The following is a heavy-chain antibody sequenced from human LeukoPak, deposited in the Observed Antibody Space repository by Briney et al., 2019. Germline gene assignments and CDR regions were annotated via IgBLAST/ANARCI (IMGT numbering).Heavy chain of an antibody. CDR2: LSGSGAGT. D-gene: IGHD3-10*01. V-gene: IGHV3-23*01. CDR1: AFTFGNYA. CDR3: AKGSDRSGSYYLDY. J-gene: IGHJ4*02. Sequence: GGSLRLSCAASAFTFGNYAMNWVRQAPGKGLEWVSGLSGSGAGTYYADSVKGRFTISRDNSKNTLYLQMNRLRAGDTAVYYCAKGSDRSGSYYLDYWGQGTLVTVSS.